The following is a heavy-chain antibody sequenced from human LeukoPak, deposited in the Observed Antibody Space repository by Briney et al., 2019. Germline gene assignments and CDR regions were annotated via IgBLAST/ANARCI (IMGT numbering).Heavy chain of an antibody. V-gene: IGHV3-30*02. Sequence: PGGSLRLSYAASGFIFTTCAMHWVRQAPGKGLEGVEYIRYDGNNENFADSVKGRFTISRDNSKDMLYLQMNSLRPEHTAVYYCAKGDDYGANTRLPKYNWFDPWGQGTQVTVSS. CDR1: GFIFTTCA. CDR3: AKGDDYGANTRLPKYNWFDP. D-gene: IGHD4-23*01. J-gene: IGHJ5*02. CDR2: IRYDGNNE.